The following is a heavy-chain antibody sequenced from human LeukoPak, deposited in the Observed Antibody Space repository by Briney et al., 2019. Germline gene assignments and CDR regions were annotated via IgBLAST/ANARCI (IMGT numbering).Heavy chain of an antibody. Sequence: NTSETLSLTCAVYGGSFSGYYWSWIRQPPGKGLEWIGEINHSGSTNYNPSLKSRVTISVDTSKNQFSLKLSSVTAADTAVYYCARSRRGSNRPAYYYYMDVWGKGTTVTVSS. CDR2: INHSGST. CDR1: GGSFSGYY. CDR3: ARSRRGSNRPAYYYYMDV. J-gene: IGHJ6*03. D-gene: IGHD1-26*01. V-gene: IGHV4-34*01.